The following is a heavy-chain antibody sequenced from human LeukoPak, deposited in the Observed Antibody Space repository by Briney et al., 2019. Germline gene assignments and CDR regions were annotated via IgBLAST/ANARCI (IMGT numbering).Heavy chain of an antibody. V-gene: IGHV3-23*01. CDR3: AREKGIRYFDRLGGIFDY. CDR2: ISGSGGST. Sequence: GGSLRLSCAASGFTFTRYAMTWVRQAPGKGLEWVSAISGSGGSTSYADSVKGRFTISRDNSKNTLYLQMNSLRAEDTAVYYCAREKGIRYFDRLGGIFDYWGQGTLVTVSS. CDR1: GFTFTRYA. D-gene: IGHD3-9*01. J-gene: IGHJ4*02.